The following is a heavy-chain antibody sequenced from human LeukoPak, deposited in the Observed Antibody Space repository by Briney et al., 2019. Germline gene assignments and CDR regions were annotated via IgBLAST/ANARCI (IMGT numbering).Heavy chain of an antibody. Sequence: GGSLRLSCAASGFTVSSNFMSWVRQAPGKGLEWVSVIYSGGSTYYADSVKGRFTISRDNSKNTLYLQMNSLRAEDTAVYYCARARTSCSSTSCVSYYMDVWGKGTTVTVSS. CDR3: ARARTSCSSTSCVSYYMDV. CDR2: IYSGGST. V-gene: IGHV3-66*02. J-gene: IGHJ6*03. D-gene: IGHD2-2*01. CDR1: GFTVSSNF.